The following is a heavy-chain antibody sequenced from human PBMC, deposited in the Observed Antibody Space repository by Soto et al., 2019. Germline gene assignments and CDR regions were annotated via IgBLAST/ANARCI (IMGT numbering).Heavy chain of an antibody. CDR1: GRSISSYY. Sequence: SETLSLTCTFSGRSISSYYWSWIRQPPGKGLEWIGYIYYSGSTNYNPSLKSRVTISVDTSKNQFSLKLSSVTAADTAVYYCARDLQYYYGSGASDYYYYYGMDVWGQGTTVTVSS. J-gene: IGHJ6*02. CDR3: ARDLQYYYGSGASDYYYYYGMDV. CDR2: IYYSGST. V-gene: IGHV4-59*01. D-gene: IGHD3-10*01.